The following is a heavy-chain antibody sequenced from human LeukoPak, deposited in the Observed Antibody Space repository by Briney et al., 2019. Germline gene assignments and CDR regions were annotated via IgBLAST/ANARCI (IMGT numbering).Heavy chain of an antibody. J-gene: IGHJ4*02. CDR1: GFTVSSNY. Sequence: GGSLRLSCAASGFTVSSNYMSWVRHAPGKGLVWVSRINSDGSSTSYADSVKGRFTISRDNAKNTLYLQMNRLRAEDTAVYYCARDRYGDYASDYWGQGTLVTVSS. V-gene: IGHV3-74*01. CDR2: INSDGSST. D-gene: IGHD4-17*01. CDR3: ARDRYGDYASDY.